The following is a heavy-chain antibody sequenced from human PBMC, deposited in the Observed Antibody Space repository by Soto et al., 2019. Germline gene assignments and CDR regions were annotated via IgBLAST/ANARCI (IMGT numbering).Heavy chain of an antibody. J-gene: IGHJ4*02. CDR2: ISAYNGNT. CDR3: ARDGGYCSSTSCYSPFDY. V-gene: IGHV1-18*01. Sequence: ASVKVSCKASGYTFTSYGISWVRQAPGQGLEWMGWISAYNGNTNYAQKLQGRVTMTTDTSTSTAYMELRSLRSDDTAVYYCARDGGYCSSTSCYSPFDYWGQGTLVTVSS. CDR1: GYTFTSYG. D-gene: IGHD2-2*01.